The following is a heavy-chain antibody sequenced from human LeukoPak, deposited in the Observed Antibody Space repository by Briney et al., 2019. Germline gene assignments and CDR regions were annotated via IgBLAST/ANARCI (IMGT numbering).Heavy chain of an antibody. J-gene: IGHJ4*02. Sequence: GGSLRLSCAASGFTFSSYAMHWVRQAPGKGLEWVAVISYDGSNKYYADSVKGRFTISRDNSKNTLYLQMNSLRAEDTAVYYCARDGPPYDFWSGYYTGMVDYWGQGTLVTVPS. D-gene: IGHD3-3*01. CDR1: GFTFSSYA. CDR2: ISYDGSNK. CDR3: ARDGPPYDFWSGYYTGMVDY. V-gene: IGHV3-30-3*01.